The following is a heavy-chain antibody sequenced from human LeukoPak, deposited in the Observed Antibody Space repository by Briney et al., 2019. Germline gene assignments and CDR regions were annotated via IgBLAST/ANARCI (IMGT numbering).Heavy chain of an antibody. V-gene: IGHV3-23*01. Sequence: PGGSLRLSCAASGFTFSSYAMSWVRQAPGKGLEWISAISGSGGSTYYADSVKGRFTISRDNSKNTLYLQMNSLRAEDTAVYYCARGYSNYVGWFDPWGQGTLVTVSS. D-gene: IGHD4-11*01. J-gene: IGHJ5*02. CDR1: GFTFSSYA. CDR3: ARGYSNYVGWFDP. CDR2: ISGSGGST.